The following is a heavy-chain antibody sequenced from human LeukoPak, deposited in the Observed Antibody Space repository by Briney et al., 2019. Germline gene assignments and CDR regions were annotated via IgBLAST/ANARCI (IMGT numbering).Heavy chain of an antibody. V-gene: IGHV1-8*01. J-gene: IGHJ5*02. CDR3: ARGLKVRGVRWFDP. Sequence: GASVKVSCKASGYTFTSYDINWVRQASGQGLEWMGWMNPNSGNRGYAQKFQGRVTMTRDTSISTAYMELSSLRSEGTAVYYCARGLKVRGVRWFDPWGQGTLVTVSS. CDR1: GYTFTSYD. CDR2: MNPNSGNR. D-gene: IGHD3-10*01.